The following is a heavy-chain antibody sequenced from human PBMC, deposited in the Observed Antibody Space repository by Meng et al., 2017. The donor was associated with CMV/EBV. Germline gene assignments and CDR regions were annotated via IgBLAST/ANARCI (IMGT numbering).Heavy chain of an antibody. CDR2: INSAGRST. J-gene: IGHJ4*02. CDR1: GFPFSSHW. D-gene: IGHD3-3*01. V-gene: IGHV3-74*01. Sequence: LTRAASGFPFSSHWMHWVRHASGKGLVWVSRINSAGRSTSYADFVKGRFTISRDNAKNTLYLQMNSLRAEDTAVYYCARDFGDLTYYDFWSGSPNEPPGYWGQGTLVTVSS. CDR3: ARDFGDLTYYDFWSGSPNEPPGY.